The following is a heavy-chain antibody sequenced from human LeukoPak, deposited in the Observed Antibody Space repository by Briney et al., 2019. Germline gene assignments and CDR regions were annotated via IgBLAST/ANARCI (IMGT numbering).Heavy chain of an antibody. Sequence: GRSLRLSCAASGFTFSNYGMHWVRQAPGKGLEWVAVISYDGSNKYYADSVKGRFTISRDNSKNTLYLQMNSLRAEDTAVYYCARGGGLDVWGQGATVTVSS. D-gene: IGHD3-16*01. CDR1: GFTFSNYG. CDR2: ISYDGSNK. CDR3: ARGGGLDV. V-gene: IGHV3-30*03. J-gene: IGHJ6*02.